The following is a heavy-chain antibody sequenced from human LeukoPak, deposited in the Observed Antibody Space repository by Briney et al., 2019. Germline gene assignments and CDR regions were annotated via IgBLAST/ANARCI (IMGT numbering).Heavy chain of an antibody. CDR3: ARDLPSSDYDFWSGYLFDY. D-gene: IGHD3-3*01. CDR2: MNPNSGNT. CDR1: GYTFTSYD. J-gene: IGHJ4*02. V-gene: IGHV1-8*01. Sequence: PRASVKVSCKASGYTFTSYDINWVRQATGQGLEWMGWMNPNSGNTDYAQKLQGRVTMTTDTSTSTAYMELRSLRSDDTAVYYCARDLPSSDYDFWSGYLFDYWGQGTLVTVSS.